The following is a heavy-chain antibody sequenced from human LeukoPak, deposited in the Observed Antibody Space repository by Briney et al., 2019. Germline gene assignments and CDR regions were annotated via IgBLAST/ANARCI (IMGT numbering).Heavy chain of an antibody. CDR3: ARDRVDYYDSSGYYYYFDY. J-gene: IGHJ4*02. CDR2: IRYDGSNK. CDR1: GFTFSSYG. Sequence: PGGSLRLSCAASGFTFSSYGMHWVRQAPGKGLEWVAFIRYDGSNKYYADSVKGRFTISRDNSKNTLYLQMNSLRAEDTAVYYCARDRVDYYDSSGYYYYFDYWGQGTLVTVSS. V-gene: IGHV3-30*02. D-gene: IGHD3-22*01.